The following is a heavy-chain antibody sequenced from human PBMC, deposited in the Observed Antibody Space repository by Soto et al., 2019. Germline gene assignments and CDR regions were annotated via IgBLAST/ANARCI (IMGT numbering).Heavy chain of an antibody. CDR3: ARDTHHAIVVVPAAMWAAWFDP. Sequence: QVQLVQSGAEVKKPGSSVKVSCKASGGTFSSYTISWVRQAPGQGLEWMGRIIPILGIANYAQKFQGRVTITADQSTSTAYMELSSLRSEDTAVYYCARDTHHAIVVVPAAMWAAWFDPWGQGTLVTVSS. CDR1: GGTFSSYT. V-gene: IGHV1-69*08. D-gene: IGHD2-2*01. CDR2: IIPILGIA. J-gene: IGHJ5*02.